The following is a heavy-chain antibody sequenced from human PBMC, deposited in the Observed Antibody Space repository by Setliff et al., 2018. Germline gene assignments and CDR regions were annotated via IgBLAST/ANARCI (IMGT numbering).Heavy chain of an antibody. J-gene: IGHJ4*02. CDR1: GFTFSSYW. CDR2: IKQDGSEK. V-gene: IGHV3-7*01. Sequence: PGESLKLSCAASGFTFSSYWMSWVRQAPGKGLEWVANIKQDGSEKYYVDSVKGRFTISRDNAKNSLYLQMNSLRAEDTAVYYCARARKIVVATSFDYWGQGTLVTVSS. D-gene: IGHD3-22*01. CDR3: ARARKIVVATSFDY.